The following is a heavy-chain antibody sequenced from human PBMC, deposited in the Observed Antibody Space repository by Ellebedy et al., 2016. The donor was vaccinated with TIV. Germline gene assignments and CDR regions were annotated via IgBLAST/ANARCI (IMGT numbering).Heavy chain of an antibody. CDR1: GYTFTGYY. V-gene: IGHV1-2*02. CDR2: INPNSGGT. D-gene: IGHD2-8*01. Sequence: ASVKVSCXASGYTFTGYYMHWVRQPPGQGLEWMGWINPNSGGTNYAQKFQGRVTMTRDTSISTAYMELRSLRSDDTAVYYCARDCTNGVCYYYYGMDVWGQGTTVTVSS. J-gene: IGHJ6*02. CDR3: ARDCTNGVCYYYYGMDV.